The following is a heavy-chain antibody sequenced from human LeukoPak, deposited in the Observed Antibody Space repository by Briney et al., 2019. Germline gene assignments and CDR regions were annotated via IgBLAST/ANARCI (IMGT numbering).Heavy chain of an antibody. Sequence: ASVKVSCKASGGTFSSYAISWVRQAPGQGLEWMGGIIPIFGTANYAQKFQGRVTITTDESTSTAYMELSSLRSEDTAVDYCASLSSAGSGFYYYMDVWGKGTTVTVSS. D-gene: IGHD2-15*01. CDR2: IIPIFGTA. CDR3: ASLSSAGSGFYYYMDV. J-gene: IGHJ6*03. CDR1: GGTFSSYA. V-gene: IGHV1-69*05.